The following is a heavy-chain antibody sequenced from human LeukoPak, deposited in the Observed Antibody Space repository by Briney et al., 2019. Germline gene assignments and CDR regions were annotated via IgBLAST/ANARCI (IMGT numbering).Heavy chain of an antibody. CDR3: RHGGSGSYYPYYYYMDV. V-gene: IGHV3-15*01. Sequence: PGGSLRLSCATSGFTFSSYGMSWVRQAPGKGLEWVGRIKSKTDGGTTDYAAPVKGRFTISRDDSKNTLYLQMNSLKTEDTAVYYCRHGGSGSYYPYYYYMDVWGKGTTVTISS. CDR1: GFTFSSYG. D-gene: IGHD3-10*01. J-gene: IGHJ6*03. CDR2: IKSKTDGGTT.